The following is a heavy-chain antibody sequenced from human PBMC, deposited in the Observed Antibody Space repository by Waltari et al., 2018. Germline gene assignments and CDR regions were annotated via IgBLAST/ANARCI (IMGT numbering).Heavy chain of an antibody. CDR2: INHSGST. CDR3: ARVSGRDGYNYGIDY. J-gene: IGHJ4*02. V-gene: IGHV4-34*01. D-gene: IGHD5-12*01. Sequence: QVQLQQWGAGLLKPSETLSITCAVYGGSFSGYYWSWLRQPPGKGLEWIGEINHSGSTNYNPSLKSRVTISVDTSKNQFSLKVSSVTAADTAVYYCARVSGRDGYNYGIDYWGQGTLVTVSS. CDR1: GGSFSGYY.